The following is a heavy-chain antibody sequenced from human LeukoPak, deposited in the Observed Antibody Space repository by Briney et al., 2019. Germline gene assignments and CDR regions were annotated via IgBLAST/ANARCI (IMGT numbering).Heavy chain of an antibody. CDR2: IYYSGST. CDR1: GGSISSGGYS. V-gene: IGHV4-61*08. J-gene: IGHJ3*02. CDR3: ARGLMDNWILEAFDI. D-gene: IGHD1-20*01. Sequence: SETLSLTCAVSGGSISSGGYSWSWIRQPPGKGLEWIGYIYYSGSTNYHPSLKSRVTISVDTSKNQFSLELSSVTAADTAVYYCARGLMDNWILEAFDIWGQGTMVTVSS.